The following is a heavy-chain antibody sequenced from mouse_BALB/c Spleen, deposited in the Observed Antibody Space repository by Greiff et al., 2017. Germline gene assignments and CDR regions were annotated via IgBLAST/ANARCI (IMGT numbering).Heavy chain of an antibody. V-gene: IGHV2-9*02. CDR2: IWAGGST. D-gene: IGHD1-1*01. CDR3: ARSYYYGSKWFAY. CDR1: GFSLTSYG. J-gene: IGHJ3*01. Sequence: QVQLKQSGPGLVAPSQSLSITCTVSGFSLTSYGVHWVRQPPGKGLEWLGVIWAGGSTNYNSALMSRLSISQDNSKSQVFLKMNSLQTDDTAMYYCARSYYYGSKWFAYWGQGTLVTVSA.